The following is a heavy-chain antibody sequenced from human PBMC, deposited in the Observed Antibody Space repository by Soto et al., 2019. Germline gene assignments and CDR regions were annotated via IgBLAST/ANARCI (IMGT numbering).Heavy chain of an antibody. V-gene: IGHV3-23*01. CDR3: VKDGTIFGVVIIRY. D-gene: IGHD3-3*01. Sequence: PGESLKISCAASGFTFSSYAMSWVRQAPGKGLEWFSGISGSGGSTYYADSVKGRFTISRDNSKNTLYLQMNSLRAEYTAVYYCVKDGTIFGVVIIRYWGQGTLVTVYS. J-gene: IGHJ4*02. CDR2: ISGSGGST. CDR1: GFTFSSYA.